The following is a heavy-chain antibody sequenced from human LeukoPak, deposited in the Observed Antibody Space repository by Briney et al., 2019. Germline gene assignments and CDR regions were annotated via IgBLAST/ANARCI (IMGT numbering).Heavy chain of an antibody. D-gene: IGHD3-9*01. J-gene: IGHJ4*02. CDR1: GFTFSSYE. V-gene: IGHV3-48*03. CDR3: ASNYDILTGYYNDY. Sequence: PGGSLRLSCAASGFTFSSYEMNWVRQAPGKGLEWFSYISSSGSTIYYADSVKGRFTISRDNAKNSLYLQMNSLRAEDTAVYYCASNYDILTGYYNDYWGQGTLVTVSS. CDR2: ISSSGSTI.